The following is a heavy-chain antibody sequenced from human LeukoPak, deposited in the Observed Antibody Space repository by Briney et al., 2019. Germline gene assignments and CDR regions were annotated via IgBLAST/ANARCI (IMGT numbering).Heavy chain of an antibody. D-gene: IGHD1-26*01. CDR3: AREAKVGGALQY. CDR2: INTDGGFT. Sequence: GGSLRLSCAASGFIFSDYWMHWVRQAPGKGLVWVSRINTDGGFTRYADSVQGRFIISRDTAKNTLFLQMNSLRAEDAAVYYCAREAKVGGALQYWGQGILVTVSS. V-gene: IGHV3-74*01. CDR1: GFIFSDYW. J-gene: IGHJ4*02.